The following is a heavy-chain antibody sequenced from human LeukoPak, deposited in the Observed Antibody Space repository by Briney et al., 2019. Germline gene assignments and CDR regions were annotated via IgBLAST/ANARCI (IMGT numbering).Heavy chain of an antibody. J-gene: IGHJ3*02. CDR2: MYHSGSS. D-gene: IGHD6-6*01. CDR1: GYSISSGYY. CDR3: ARHWQLDDAFDI. Sequence: SETLSLTCAVSGYSISSGYYWGWIRQPPGKGLEWIGSMYHSGSSYYNPSLKSRVTISVDTSKNQFSLKLSSVTAADTAVYYGARHWQLDDAFDIWGQGTMVTVSS. V-gene: IGHV4-38-2*01.